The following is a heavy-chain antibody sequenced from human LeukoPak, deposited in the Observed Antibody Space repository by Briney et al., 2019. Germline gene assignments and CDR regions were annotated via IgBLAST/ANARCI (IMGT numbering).Heavy chain of an antibody. CDR3: ALTTVTTDDAFDI. CDR1: RYTFTSYG. CDR2: ISAYNGNT. J-gene: IGHJ3*02. V-gene: IGHV1-18*01. Sequence: ASVKVSCKASRYTFTSYGISWVRQAPGQGLEWMGWISAYNGNTNYAQKLQGRVTMTTDTSTSTAYMELRSLRSDDTAVYYCALTTVTTDDAFDIWGQGTMVTVSS. D-gene: IGHD4-17*01.